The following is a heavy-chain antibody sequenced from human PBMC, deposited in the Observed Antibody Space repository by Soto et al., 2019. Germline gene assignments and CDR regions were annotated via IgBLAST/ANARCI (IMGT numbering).Heavy chain of an antibody. J-gene: IGHJ5*02. CDR2: IYYSGST. V-gene: IGHV4-31*03. CDR3: ARRSNPLHNSNYDNWLDP. CDR1: YGSIGDLGCC. Sequence: TVSYGSIGDLGCCWSMIRQHPGKGLEWIGYIYYSGSTYYNPSLKSRVTISVDTSKNQFSLKLSSVTAADTAVYYCARRSNPLHNSNYDNWLDPSAQGPLLSVSS. D-gene: IGHD1-7*01.